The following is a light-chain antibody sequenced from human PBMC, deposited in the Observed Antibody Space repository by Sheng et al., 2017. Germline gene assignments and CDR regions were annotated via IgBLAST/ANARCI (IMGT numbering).Light chain of an antibody. Sequence: QSALTQPPSASGSPGQSVTISCTGTSSDIGGYNFVSWYQQHPTKAPKLIVYEVTKRPSGVPDRFSGSKSGNTASLTVSGLQAEDEADYHCSSFATGNNVIFGGGTKLTVL. CDR2: EVT. CDR3: SSFATGNNVI. CDR1: SSDIGGYNF. V-gene: IGLV2-8*01. J-gene: IGLJ2*01.